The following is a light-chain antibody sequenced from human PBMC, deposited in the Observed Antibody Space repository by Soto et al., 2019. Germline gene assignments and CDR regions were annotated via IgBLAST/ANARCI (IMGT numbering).Light chain of an antibody. V-gene: IGKV3-11*01. J-gene: IGKJ1*01. CDR1: QSVSNNY. CDR3: QQRSNWPWT. Sequence: EIVLTQSPGPLSLSPGERATLSCRXSQSVSNNYLAWYQQKPGQAPRLIIYGASNRATGIPARFSGSGSGTDCTLTISSLEPEDVAVYYCQQRSNWPWTFGQGTKVDIK. CDR2: GAS.